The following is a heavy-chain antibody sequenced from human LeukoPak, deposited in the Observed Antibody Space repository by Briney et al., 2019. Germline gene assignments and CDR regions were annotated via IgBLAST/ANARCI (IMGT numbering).Heavy chain of an antibody. CDR2: IIPMINTP. J-gene: IGHJ4*02. V-gene: IGHV1-69*13. D-gene: IGHD4-17*01. CDR1: GGTFRSYA. CDR3: AIFQGTYGDNENDY. Sequence: SVKVSCKASGGTFRSYAITWVRQAPGKGLEWMGGIIPMINTPKYAQKFQGRVSITADESTSTGYMEVSSLRSEDTAVYYCAIFQGTYGDNENDYWGQGSLVTVSS.